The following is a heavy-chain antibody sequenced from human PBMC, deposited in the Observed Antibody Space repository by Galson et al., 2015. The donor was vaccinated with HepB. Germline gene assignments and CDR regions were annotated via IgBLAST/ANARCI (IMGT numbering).Heavy chain of an antibody. CDR1: GFTFSSYW. V-gene: IGHV3-7*01. Sequence: SLRLSCAASGFTFSSYWMSWVRQAPGKGLEWVANIKQDGSEKYYVDSVKGRFTISRDNAKNSLYLQMNSLRAEDTAVYYCARAYYYDSSGTYYYYGMDVWGQGTTVTVSS. J-gene: IGHJ6*02. CDR3: ARAYYYDSSGTYYYYGMDV. D-gene: IGHD3-22*01. CDR2: IKQDGSEK.